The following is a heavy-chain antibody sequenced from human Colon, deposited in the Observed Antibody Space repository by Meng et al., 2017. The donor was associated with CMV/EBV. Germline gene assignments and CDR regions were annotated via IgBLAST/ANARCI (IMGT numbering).Heavy chain of an antibody. J-gene: IGHJ4*02. D-gene: IGHD2-21*01. CDR3: ARGSVIASAVSFDH. CDR1: GGSVDSGGYY. Sequence: SGGSVDSGGYYWSWIRQPPGQGLQWLGHIYTGRSAYSNPSLKSRLTLSLDTSKNQFSLSLRSVTAADTAVYYCARGSVIASAVSFDHWGQGTLVTVLL. V-gene: IGHV4-30-4*01. CDR2: IYTGRSA.